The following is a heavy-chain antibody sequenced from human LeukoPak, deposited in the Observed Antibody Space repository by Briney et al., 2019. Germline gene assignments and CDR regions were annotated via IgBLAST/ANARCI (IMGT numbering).Heavy chain of an antibody. J-gene: IGHJ5*02. V-gene: IGHV4-34*01. D-gene: IGHD3-10*01. CDR2: INHSGST. CDR1: GGSFSGYY. Sequence: SETLSLTCAVYGGSFSGYYWSWIRQPPGKGLEWIGEINHSGSTNYNPSLKSRVTISVDTSKNQFSLKLSSVTAADTAVYYCARHPDLYYYGSGSHLWFDPWGQGTLVTVSS. CDR3: ARHPDLYYYGSGSHLWFDP.